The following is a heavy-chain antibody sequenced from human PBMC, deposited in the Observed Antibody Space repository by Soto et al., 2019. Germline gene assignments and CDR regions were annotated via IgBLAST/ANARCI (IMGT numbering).Heavy chain of an antibody. CDR3: ARDLGYYDSSGYYA. Sequence: SVKVSCKASGGTFSSYAISWVRQAPGQGLEWMGGIIPIFGTANYAQKFQGRVTITADESTSTAYMEPSSLRSEDTAVYYCARDLGYYDSSGYYAWGQGTLVTVSS. J-gene: IGHJ5*02. CDR1: GGTFSSYA. V-gene: IGHV1-69*13. D-gene: IGHD3-22*01. CDR2: IIPIFGTA.